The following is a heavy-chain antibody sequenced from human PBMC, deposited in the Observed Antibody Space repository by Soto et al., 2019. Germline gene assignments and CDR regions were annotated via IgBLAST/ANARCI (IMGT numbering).Heavy chain of an antibody. V-gene: IGHV1-69*13. CDR1: GGTFSSYA. CDR3: ARNLCGGDCFTHDYYYYGIDV. Sequence: GASVKVSCKASGGTFSSYAISWVRQAPGQGLEWMGGIIPIFGTANYAQKFQGRVTITADESTSTAYMELSSMRSEDTAVYYCARNLCGGDCFTHDYYYYGIDVWGQGTTVTVSS. J-gene: IGHJ6*02. CDR2: IIPIFGTA. D-gene: IGHD2-21*02.